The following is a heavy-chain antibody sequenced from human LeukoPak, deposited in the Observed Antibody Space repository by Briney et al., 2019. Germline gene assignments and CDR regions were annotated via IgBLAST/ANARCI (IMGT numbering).Heavy chain of an antibody. CDR2: IYYSGST. CDR3: ARVGIVARFGILWFDP. V-gene: IGHV4-39*07. J-gene: IGHJ5*02. D-gene: IGHD6-6*01. CDR1: GGSISSSSYY. Sequence: SETLSLTCTVSGGSISSSSYYWGWIRQPPGKGLEWIGSIYYSGSTYYNPSLKSRVTISVDTSKNQFSLKLTSVTAADTAVYCCARVGIVARFGILWFDPWGQGTLVTVSS.